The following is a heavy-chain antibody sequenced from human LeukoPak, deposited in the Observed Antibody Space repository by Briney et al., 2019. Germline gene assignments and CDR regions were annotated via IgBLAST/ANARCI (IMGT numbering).Heavy chain of an antibody. V-gene: IGHV3-33*01. Sequence: GGSLRLSCAASGFTFSSYGMHWVRQAPGKGLEWVAVIWNDGSNKYYADSVKGRFTISRDNSKNTLYLQMNSLRAEDTAVYYCARDLLGYYDFWSGSKNYYYYGMDVWGQGTTVTVSS. CDR2: IWNDGSNK. D-gene: IGHD3-3*01. J-gene: IGHJ6*02. CDR3: ARDLLGYYDFWSGSKNYYYYGMDV. CDR1: GFTFSSYG.